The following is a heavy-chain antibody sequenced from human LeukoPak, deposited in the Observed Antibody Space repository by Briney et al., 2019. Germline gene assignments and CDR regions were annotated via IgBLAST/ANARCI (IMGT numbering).Heavy chain of an antibody. CDR2: ISGSGGST. CDR1: GFTFSSYA. D-gene: IGHD3-10*01. J-gene: IGHJ4*02. Sequence: PGGSLRLSCAASGFTFSSYAMSWVRQAPGKGLEWVSAISGSGGSTYYADSVKGRFTISRDNSKNTLYLQMNSLRAEDTAVYYCAKDQINGYYGSGSYYNYWGQGTLVTVSS. V-gene: IGHV3-23*01. CDR3: AKDQINGYYGSGSYYNY.